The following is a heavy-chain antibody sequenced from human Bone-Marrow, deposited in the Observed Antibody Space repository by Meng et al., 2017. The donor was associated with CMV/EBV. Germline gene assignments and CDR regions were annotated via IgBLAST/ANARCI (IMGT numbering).Heavy chain of an antibody. CDR2: ISSSSSYI. V-gene: IGHV3-21*01. CDR1: GFTFSSYS. J-gene: IGHJ5*02. CDR3: ARAARPRFRFDP. D-gene: IGHD6-6*01. Sequence: GESLKISCAASGFTFSSYSMNWVRQAPGKGLEWVSSISSSSSYIYYADSVKGRFTISRDNAKNSLYLQMNSLRAEDTAVYYCARAARPRFRFDPWGQGTLVTVSS.